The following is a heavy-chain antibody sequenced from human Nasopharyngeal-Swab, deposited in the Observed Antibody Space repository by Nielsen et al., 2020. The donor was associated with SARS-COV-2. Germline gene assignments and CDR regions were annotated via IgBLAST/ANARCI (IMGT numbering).Heavy chain of an antibody. D-gene: IGHD6-19*01. Sequence: WIRQPPGKGLEWIGSIYYSGGTYYNPSLKSRVTISVDTSKNQFSLKLSSVTAADTAVYYCARRETKQWLVPVGYFDLWGRGTLVTVSS. J-gene: IGHJ2*01. CDR2: IYYSGGT. CDR3: ARRETKQWLVPVGYFDL. V-gene: IGHV4-39*01.